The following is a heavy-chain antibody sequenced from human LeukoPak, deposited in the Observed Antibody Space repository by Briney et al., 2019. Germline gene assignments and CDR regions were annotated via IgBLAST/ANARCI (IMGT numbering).Heavy chain of an antibody. J-gene: IGHJ6*02. Sequence: GASLKVSCKASGYTFTSYGISWVRQAPGQGLEWIGWISAYNGNTNYAQKLQGRVTMTTDTSTSTAYMELRSLRSDDTAVYYCARDGTTVNGYYYYGMDVWGQGTTVTVSS. CDR3: ARDGTTVNGYYYYGMDV. CDR2: ISAYNGNT. D-gene: IGHD4-11*01. CDR1: GYTFTSYG. V-gene: IGHV1-18*01.